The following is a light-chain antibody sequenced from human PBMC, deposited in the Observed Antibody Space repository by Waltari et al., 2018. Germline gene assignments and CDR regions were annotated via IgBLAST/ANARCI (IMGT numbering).Light chain of an antibody. V-gene: IGLV7-46*01. J-gene: IGLJ2*01. CDR2: DTS. CDR1: TGAVTTGHS. Sequence: QAVVTQEPSLTVSPGGTVTPTCGSSTGAVTTGHSPYWFQQKSGRAPRTLISDTSNKHSWTPARFSGSLLGGKAALTLSGAQPEDEAEYYCLLSYSGARVFGGGTKLTVL. CDR3: LLSYSGARV.